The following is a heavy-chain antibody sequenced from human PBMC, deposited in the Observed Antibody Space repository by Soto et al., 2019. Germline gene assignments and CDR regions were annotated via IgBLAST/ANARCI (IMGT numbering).Heavy chain of an antibody. CDR1: RYTFTNYA. J-gene: IGHJ5*02. Sequence: ASVNVSCKASRYTFTNYAVHWVRQAPGQRLEWMGWINVGNGNTKYSQNFQGRVTITRDTSASTAYMELSSLRSEDTAVYYCTKPPWADYGGTFDPWGQGTLVTVS. CDR3: TKPPWADYGGTFDP. CDR2: INVGNGNT. V-gene: IGHV1-3*01. D-gene: IGHD4-17*01.